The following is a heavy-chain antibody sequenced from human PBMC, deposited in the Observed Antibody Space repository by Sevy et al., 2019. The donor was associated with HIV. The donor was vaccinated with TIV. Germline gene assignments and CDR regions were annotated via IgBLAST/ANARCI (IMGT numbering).Heavy chain of an antibody. CDR3: FKGGCSGGSCYFGDY. V-gene: IGHV3-23*01. CDR1: GFTFSSYA. Sequence: GGSLRLSCAASGFTFSSYAMSWVRQAPGKGLEWVSAISGSGGSTYYADSVKGRFTISRDNSKNTLYLQMNSLRAEDTAVYYCFKGGCSGGSCYFGDYWGQGTLVTVSS. J-gene: IGHJ4*02. D-gene: IGHD2-15*01. CDR2: ISGSGGST.